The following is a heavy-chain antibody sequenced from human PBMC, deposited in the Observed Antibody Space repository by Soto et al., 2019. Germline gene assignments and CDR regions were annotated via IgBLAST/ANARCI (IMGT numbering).Heavy chain of an antibody. CDR2: IYYSGTT. CDR1: GGSISSSSYY. Sequence: KPSETLSLTCTVSGGSISSSSYYWGWIRQPPGKGLEWIGTIYYSGTTNYNPSLKSRVTISVDTSQNQFSLKLNSLTAADTAVYYCASLLGIKFDYWGQGALVTVSS. V-gene: IGHV4-39*01. CDR3: ASLLGIKFDY. J-gene: IGHJ4*02. D-gene: IGHD3-10*01.